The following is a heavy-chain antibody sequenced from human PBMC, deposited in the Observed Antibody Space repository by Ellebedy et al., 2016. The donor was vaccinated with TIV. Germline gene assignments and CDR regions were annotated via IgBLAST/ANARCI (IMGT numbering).Heavy chain of an antibody. J-gene: IGHJ1*01. CDR2: ISGSGGST. CDR3: ALGDTMVRH. D-gene: IGHD3-10*01. CDR1: GFTFSSHA. V-gene: IGHV3-23*01. Sequence: GGSLRLXXAASGFTFSSHAMNWVRQAPGKGLEWVSGISGSGGSTYYADSVEGRFTISRDNSKNTLYLLMNSLRAEDTAVYYCALGDTMVRHWGQGTLVTVSS.